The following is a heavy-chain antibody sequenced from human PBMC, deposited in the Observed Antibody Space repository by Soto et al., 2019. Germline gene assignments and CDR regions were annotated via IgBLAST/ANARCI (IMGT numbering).Heavy chain of an antibody. CDR3: AGTYYDFWITSSYYGMDV. CDR2: IIPIFGTA. J-gene: IGHJ6*02. V-gene: IGHV1-69*01. CDR1: GGTFSSYA. D-gene: IGHD3-3*01. Sequence: QVQLVQSGAEVKKPGSSVKVSCKASGGTFSSYAISWVRQAPGQGLEWMGGIIPIFGTANYAQKFQGRVTITADESTSTAYMELSSLRSEDTAVYYCAGTYYDFWITSSYYGMDVWGQGTTVTVSS.